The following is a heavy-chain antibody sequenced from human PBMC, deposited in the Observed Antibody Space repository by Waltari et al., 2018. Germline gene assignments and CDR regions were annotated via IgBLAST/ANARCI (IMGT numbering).Heavy chain of an antibody. D-gene: IGHD2-2*01. V-gene: IGHV1-3*01. Sequence: QVQLVQSGAEVKKPGASVKVSCKASGYRFNSYAMHWVRQAPGQRLEWMGWINAANGNTKYSQKFQGRVTITADESTSTAYMELSSLRSEDTAVYYCASPGGSSTSRYYYYGMDVWGQGTTVTVSS. CDR2: INAANGNT. CDR3: ASPGGSSTSRYYYYGMDV. CDR1: GYRFNSYA. J-gene: IGHJ6*02.